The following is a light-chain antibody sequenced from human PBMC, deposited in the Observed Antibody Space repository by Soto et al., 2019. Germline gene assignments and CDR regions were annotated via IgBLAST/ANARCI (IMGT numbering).Light chain of an antibody. CDR2: VAS. Sequence: DIQMTQSPSSLSASVGARVTITCRASQAIRNALGWYQQKPGKAPKRLIYVASSLHSGVPSRFSGSGSGTEFTLTISSLQPEDLATYYCLHYNSYPLTFGGGTKVESK. V-gene: IGKV1-17*01. CDR1: QAIRNA. J-gene: IGKJ4*01. CDR3: LHYNSYPLT.